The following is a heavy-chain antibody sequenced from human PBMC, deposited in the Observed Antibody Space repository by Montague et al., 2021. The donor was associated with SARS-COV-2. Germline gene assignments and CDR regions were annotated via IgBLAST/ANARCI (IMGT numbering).Heavy chain of an antibody. CDR2: IYTSGST. D-gene: IGHD3-10*01. CDR1: GGSISSGSYY. J-gene: IGHJ5*02. Sequence: TLSLTCTVSGGSISSGSYYWSWIRQPAGEGLEWIGRIYTSGSTNYNPSLKSRVTISVDTSKNQFSLKLSSVTAADTAVYYCARDSVAGPWGQGTRVTVSS. CDR3: ARDSVAGP. V-gene: IGHV4-61*02.